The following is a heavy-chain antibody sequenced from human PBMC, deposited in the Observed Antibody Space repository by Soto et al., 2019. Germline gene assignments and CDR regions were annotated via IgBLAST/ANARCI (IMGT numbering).Heavy chain of an antibody. CDR2: ISYDGSNK. CDR1: GFTFSSYG. J-gene: IGHJ4*02. D-gene: IGHD6-19*01. V-gene: IGHV3-30*18. Sequence: SLRLSCAASGFTFSSYGMHWVRQAPGKGLEWVAVISYDGSNKYYADSVKGRFTISRDNSKNTLYLQMNSLRAEDTAVYYCAKDLPLAVAGTGADYWGQGTLVTVSS. CDR3: AKDLPLAVAGTGADY.